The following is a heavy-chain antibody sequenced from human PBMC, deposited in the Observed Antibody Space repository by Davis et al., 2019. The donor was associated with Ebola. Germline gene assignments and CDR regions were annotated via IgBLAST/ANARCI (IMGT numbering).Heavy chain of an antibody. V-gene: IGHV1-2*02. D-gene: IGHD2-2*01. CDR3: ARAPGQLPPSWYFDL. Sequence: ASVKVSCKASGYTFTGYYMHWVRQAPGQGLEWMGWINPNSGGTNYAQKFQGRVTMTRDTSISTAYMELSSLRSEDTAVYYCARAPGQLPPSWYFDLWGRGTLVTVSS. J-gene: IGHJ2*01. CDR2: INPNSGGT. CDR1: GYTFTGYY.